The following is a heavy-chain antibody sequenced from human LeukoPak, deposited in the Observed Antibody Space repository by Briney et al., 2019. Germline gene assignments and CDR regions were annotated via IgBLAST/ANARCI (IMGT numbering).Heavy chain of an antibody. V-gene: IGHV4-59*01. CDR2: IHYSENT. CDR3: ARDRRWELLHAFDI. D-gene: IGHD1-26*01. CDR1: GGSISSYF. Sequence: SETLSLTCAVYGGSISSYFWSWIRQPPGKGLEWIAYIHYSENTNYNPSLKSRVTISVDTSKNQFSLMLSPVTAADTAVYYCARDRRWELLHAFDIWGQGTMVTVSS. J-gene: IGHJ3*02.